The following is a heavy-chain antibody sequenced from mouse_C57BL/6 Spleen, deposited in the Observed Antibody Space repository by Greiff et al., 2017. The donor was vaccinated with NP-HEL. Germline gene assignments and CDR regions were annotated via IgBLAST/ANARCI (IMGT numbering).Heavy chain of an antibody. CDR3: ARSGVAWFAY. CDR1: GFSLSTSGMG. V-gene: IGHV8-12*01. Sequence: QVTLKECGPGILQSSQTLSLTCSFSGFSLSTSGMGVSWIRQPSGKGLEWLAHIYWDDDKRYNPSLKSRLTISKDTSRNQVFLKITSVDTADTATYYCARSGVAWFAYWGQGTLVTVSA. J-gene: IGHJ3*01. CDR2: IYWDDDK.